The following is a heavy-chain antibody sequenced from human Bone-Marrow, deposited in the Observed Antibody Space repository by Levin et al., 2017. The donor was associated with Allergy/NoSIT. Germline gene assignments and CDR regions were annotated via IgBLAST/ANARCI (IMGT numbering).Heavy chain of an antibody. Sequence: QTLSLTCTFSGFSLSTSGMRVSWIRQPPGKALEWLARIDWDDDKFYSTSLKTRLTISKDTSKNQVVLTMTNMDPVDTATYYCARMAGIAAANDAFDIWGQGTMVTVSS. CDR2: IDWDDDK. CDR1: GFSLSTSGMR. CDR3: ARMAGIAAANDAFDI. D-gene: IGHD6-13*01. J-gene: IGHJ3*02. V-gene: IGHV2-70*04.